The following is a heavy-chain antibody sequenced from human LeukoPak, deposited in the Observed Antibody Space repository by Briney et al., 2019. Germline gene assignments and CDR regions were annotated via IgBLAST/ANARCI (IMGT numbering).Heavy chain of an antibody. V-gene: IGHV1-69*08. CDR2: IVPIFGRA. CDR1: GGTFSSYT. CDR3: AREPLYYYGSGSYCDY. D-gene: IGHD3-10*01. Sequence: AVTVSCTSSGGTFSSYTISWVRQAPGQGQEWMGRIVPIFGRANYAQKFQGRVTITADKSTSTAYMELSSLRSEDTAVYYCAREPLYYYGSGSYCDYWGQGTLVTVSS. J-gene: IGHJ4*02.